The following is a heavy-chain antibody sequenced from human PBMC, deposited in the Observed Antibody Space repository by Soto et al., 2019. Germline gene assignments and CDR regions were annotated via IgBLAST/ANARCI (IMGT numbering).Heavy chain of an antibody. CDR3: GRDLSGRADV. J-gene: IGHJ6*02. D-gene: IGHD3-10*01. CDR1: EFTFSSYW. V-gene: IGHV3-74*01. Sequence: GGSRRLSCVASEFTFSSYWMHWVRQVPGKGLVWVSRLNEDGSFTSYADSVKGRFTIFRDNAKKTLYLEMNSLRAEDSAVYYCGRDLSGRADVWGQGTTVTVSS. CDR2: LNEDGSFT.